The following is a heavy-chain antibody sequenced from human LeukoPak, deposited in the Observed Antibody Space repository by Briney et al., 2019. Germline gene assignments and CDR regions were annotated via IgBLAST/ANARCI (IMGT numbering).Heavy chain of an antibody. CDR2: IYHSGST. D-gene: IGHD6-6*01. V-gene: IGHV4-38-2*02. J-gene: IGHJ5*02. Sequence: KPSETLSLTCTVSGYSISSGYYWGWIRQPPGKGLEWIGSIYHSGSTYYNPSLKSRVTISVDTSKNQFSLKLSSVTAADTAVYYCARGESIAGRFDPWGQGTLVTVSS. CDR1: GYSISSGYY. CDR3: ARGESIAGRFDP.